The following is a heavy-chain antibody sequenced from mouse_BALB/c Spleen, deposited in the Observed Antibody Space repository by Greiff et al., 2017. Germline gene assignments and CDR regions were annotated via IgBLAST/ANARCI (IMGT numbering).Heavy chain of an antibody. CDR1: GYTFTSYW. V-gene: IGHV1-87*01. D-gene: IGHD2-4*01. CDR3: ARQVYYDYDEGFAY. CDR2: IYPGDGDT. J-gene: IGHJ3*01. Sequence: QVQLQQSGAELARPGASVKLSCKASGYTFTSYWMQWVKQRPGQGLEWIGAIYPGDGDTRYTQKFKGKATLTADKSSSTAYMQLSSLASEDSAVYYCARQVYYDYDEGFAYWGQGTLVTVSA.